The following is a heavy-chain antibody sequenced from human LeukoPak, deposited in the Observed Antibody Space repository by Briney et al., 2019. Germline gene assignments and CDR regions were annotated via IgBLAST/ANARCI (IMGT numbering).Heavy chain of an antibody. CDR2: INPSGGRT. Sequence: ASVKVSCKASGYTFTSYYMHWVRQAPGQGLEWMGIINPSGGRTSYAQKFQGRVTMTRDMSTSTVYMELSSLRSEDTAVYYFAGAGSVDTAQETAYMAAWGKGTTVTVSS. D-gene: IGHD5-18*01. J-gene: IGHJ6*03. V-gene: IGHV1-46*01. CDR1: GYTFTSYY. CDR3: AGAGSVDTAQETAYMAA.